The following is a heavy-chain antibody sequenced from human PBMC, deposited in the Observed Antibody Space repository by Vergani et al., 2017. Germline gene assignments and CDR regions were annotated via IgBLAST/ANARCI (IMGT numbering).Heavy chain of an antibody. CDR3: ARDTAVADDVFDL. CDR2: IYTSGST. V-gene: IGHV4-61*02. CDR1: GTSVSSGTHY. J-gene: IGHJ3*01. D-gene: IGHD6-19*01. Sequence: QVQLQESGPGLVRPSETLSPTCSVPGTSVSSGTHYWNWIRQPADKTLEWIGRIYTSGSTDYNPTLRNRITLSLVRSTNQVSQKVSSVTAADTAVYFCARDTAVADDVFDLWGQGTLVSVSA.